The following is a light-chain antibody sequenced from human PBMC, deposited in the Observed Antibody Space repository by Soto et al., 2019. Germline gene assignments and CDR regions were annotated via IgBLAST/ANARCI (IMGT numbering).Light chain of an antibody. CDR1: QSVASSY. CDR3: QQYGTLIT. V-gene: IGKV3-20*01. J-gene: IGKJ5*01. CDR2: GAS. Sequence: EIVLTQSPGTLSLSPGERATLSCRASQSVASSYLAWYQQKPGQSHRLLIYGASTRATGIPDRFSGFGSGTDFTLTINRLEPEDFAVYYCQQYGTLITFGQGTRLEIK.